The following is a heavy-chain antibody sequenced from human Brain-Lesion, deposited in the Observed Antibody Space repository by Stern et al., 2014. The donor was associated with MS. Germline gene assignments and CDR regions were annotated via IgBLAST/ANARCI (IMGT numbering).Heavy chain of an antibody. J-gene: IGHJ1*01. Sequence: EVQLVEPGGGLVQPGGSLRLSCAASGFSFSTYAMSWVRQTPGKGLQRVSVISGRGGTTYYADSVKGRFTISRDNSKNTLYLQMDRLRADDTAVYYCAKWPHHIAVAGTRYFQHWGQGTLVTVSS. V-gene: IGHV3-23*04. CDR1: GFSFSTYA. D-gene: IGHD6-19*01. CDR3: AKWPHHIAVAGTRYFQH. CDR2: ISGRGGTT.